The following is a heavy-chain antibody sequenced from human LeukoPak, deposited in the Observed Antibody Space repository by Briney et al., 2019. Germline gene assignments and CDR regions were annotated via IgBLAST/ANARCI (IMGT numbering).Heavy chain of an antibody. J-gene: IGHJ4*02. D-gene: IGHD3-22*01. Sequence: GASVKVCCKAAGVTFTIYAISWVRQAPGPGLEWRGRIIPILGIANYAQQFQRRLTITEDKSTSTAYMELSSLRSEDTAVYYCARDFDDSSGSYGYWGQGTLVTVSS. CDR2: IIPILGIA. V-gene: IGHV1-69*04. CDR1: GVTFTIYA. CDR3: ARDFDDSSGSYGY.